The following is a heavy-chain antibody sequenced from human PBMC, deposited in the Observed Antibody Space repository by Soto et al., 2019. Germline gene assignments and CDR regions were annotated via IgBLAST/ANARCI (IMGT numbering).Heavy chain of an antibody. J-gene: IGHJ4*02. Sequence: QVQLQESGPGLVKPSETLSLTCTVSGGSISSYYWSWIRQPPGKGLEWIGYIYYSGSTNYNPSLKSRLTISVDTSKNQFSLKLSSVTAADTAVYYCARHLVDYYGSGRFDYWGQGTLVTVSS. CDR3: ARHLVDYYGSGRFDY. CDR1: GGSISSYY. CDR2: IYYSGST. D-gene: IGHD3-10*01. V-gene: IGHV4-59*08.